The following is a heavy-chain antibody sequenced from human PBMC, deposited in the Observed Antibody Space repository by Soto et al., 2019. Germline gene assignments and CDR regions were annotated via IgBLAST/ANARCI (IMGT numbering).Heavy chain of an antibody. Sequence: SETLSLTCTVSGGSISSYCWIWIRQPPGKGLEWIGYIYYSGTPNYNTHLKSRVNISVDTSKNQFSMKLSSVTAADTAVYYCARHVVDTECFDYWGQGTLVTVSS. J-gene: IGHJ4*02. V-gene: IGHV4-59*08. CDR3: ARHVVDTECFDY. CDR2: IYYSGTP. D-gene: IGHD5-12*01. CDR1: GGSISSYC.